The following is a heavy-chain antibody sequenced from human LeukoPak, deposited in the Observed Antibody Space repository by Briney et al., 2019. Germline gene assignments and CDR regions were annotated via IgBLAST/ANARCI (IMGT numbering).Heavy chain of an antibody. V-gene: IGHV3-7*01. CDR3: ARETPYSNSWTDFDY. D-gene: IGHD6-13*01. Sequence: GGSLRRSCAASGFTFSSYWMSWVRQAPGKGLEWVANIKQDGSEKYYVDSVKGRFTISRDNAKNSLYLQMNSLRAEDTAVYYCARETPYSNSWTDFDYWGQGTLVTVSS. J-gene: IGHJ4*02. CDR2: IKQDGSEK. CDR1: GFTFSSYW.